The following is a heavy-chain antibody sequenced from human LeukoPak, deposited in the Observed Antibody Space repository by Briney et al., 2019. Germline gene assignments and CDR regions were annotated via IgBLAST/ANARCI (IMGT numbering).Heavy chain of an antibody. D-gene: IGHD3-22*01. CDR3: ARDWVVISYGKDV. J-gene: IGHJ6*02. Sequence: ASVKVSCKASGYTFTGYYMHWVRQAPGQGLEWMGRINPNSGGTNYAQKFQGRVTMTRDTSISTAYMELSRLRSDDTAVYYCARDWVVISYGKDVWGQGTTVTVSS. CDR2: INPNSGGT. CDR1: GYTFTGYY. V-gene: IGHV1-2*06.